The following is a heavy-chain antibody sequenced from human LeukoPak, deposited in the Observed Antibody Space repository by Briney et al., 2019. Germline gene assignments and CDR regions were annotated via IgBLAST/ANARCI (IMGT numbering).Heavy chain of an antibody. CDR1: GGSISSSSYF. CDR3: ARDCSGGSCYGAFDI. V-gene: IGHV4-39*07. D-gene: IGHD2-15*01. J-gene: IGHJ3*02. Sequence: SETLSLTCIVSGGSISSSSYFWGWIRQPPGEGLEWIGNIYYSGSTYYNPSLKSRITISVDTSENRFSLKLSSVTATDTAVYYCARDCSGGSCYGAFDIWGQGTMVTVSS. CDR2: IYYSGST.